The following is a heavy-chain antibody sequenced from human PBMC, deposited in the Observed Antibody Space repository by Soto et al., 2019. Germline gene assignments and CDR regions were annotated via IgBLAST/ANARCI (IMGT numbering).Heavy chain of an antibody. CDR3: AKNPGYGSGSYPDY. CDR1: GFTFSTYA. Sequence: PGGSLRLSCAASGFTFSTYAMSWVRQAPGKGLEWVSAISGSGTTTYYADSVRGRFTISRDNSKNTLYLQMNSLRAEDTAVYYCAKNPGYGSGSYPDYWGQGTLVTVSS. D-gene: IGHD3-10*01. CDR2: ISGSGTTT. J-gene: IGHJ4*02. V-gene: IGHV3-23*01.